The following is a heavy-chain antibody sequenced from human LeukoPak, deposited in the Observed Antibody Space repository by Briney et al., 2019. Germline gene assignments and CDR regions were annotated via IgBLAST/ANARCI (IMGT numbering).Heavy chain of an antibody. J-gene: IGHJ6*03. CDR3: ARLDCSGGSCYYYYYYYMDV. CDR2: IYYRGST. CDR1: VGSISSSSYY. V-gene: IGHV4-39*01. Sequence: SETLSLTCTVSVGSISSSSYYWGWIRQPPGKGLEWTGSIYYRGSTYYNPSLKSRVTISVDTSKNQFSLKLSSVTAADTAVYYCARLDCSGGSCYYYYYYYMDVWGKGTTVTISS. D-gene: IGHD2-15*01.